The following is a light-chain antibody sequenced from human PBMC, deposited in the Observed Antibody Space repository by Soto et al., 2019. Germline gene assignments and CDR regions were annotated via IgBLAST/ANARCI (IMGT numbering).Light chain of an antibody. CDR1: QSLSDN. V-gene: IGKV3D-11*03. CDR3: HQRNQ. J-gene: IGKJ5*01. CDR2: DST. Sequence: IVMTQSPDTLAVSPGETVTLSCRASQSLSDNLAWYQQKPGQAPRLLIYDSTNRATGIPARFSGSRSGTDFTLTISSVEPEDFAMYYCHQRNQFGQGTRLEIK.